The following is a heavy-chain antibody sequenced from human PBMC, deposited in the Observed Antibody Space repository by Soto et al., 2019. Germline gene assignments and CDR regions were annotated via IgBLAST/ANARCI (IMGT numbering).Heavy chain of an antibody. D-gene: IGHD2-2*01. CDR3: ARPRYQPQKKYYYYGMDV. CDR1: GYSFTSYW. Sequence: PGESLKISCKGSGYSFTSYWIGWVRQMPGKGLEWMGIIYPGDSDTRYSPSFQGQVTISADKSISTAYLQWSSLKASDTAMYYCARPRYQPQKKYYYYGMDVWGQGTTVTVSS. V-gene: IGHV5-51*01. CDR2: IYPGDSDT. J-gene: IGHJ6*02.